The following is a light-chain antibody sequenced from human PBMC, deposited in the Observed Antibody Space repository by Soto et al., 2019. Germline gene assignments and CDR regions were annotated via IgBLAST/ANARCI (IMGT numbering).Light chain of an antibody. CDR1: QGVTTY. Sequence: EIQLTQSPTSLAASLGDSVTITCRASQGVTTYLNWYHQRPGMAPKLLIYVASNLVVGVPSRFSGRGSGTDFALTIDNLQPEYCGTCYCQQIYHSPPSFGGGTKV. V-gene: IGKV1-39*01. CDR2: VAS. J-gene: IGKJ4*01. CDR3: QQIYHSPPS.